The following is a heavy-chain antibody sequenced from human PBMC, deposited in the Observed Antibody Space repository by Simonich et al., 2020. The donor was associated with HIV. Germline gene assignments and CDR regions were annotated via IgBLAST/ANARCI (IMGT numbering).Heavy chain of an antibody. CDR1: GGSFSCYY. CDR2: INHSEIT. D-gene: IGHD1-1*01. V-gene: IGHV4-34*01. J-gene: IGHJ4*02. CDR3: ARTGDRVFDY. Sequence: QVQLQQWGAGLFKPSETLSLTCAVYGGSFSCYYWSWIRQSPEKGLEWIGEINHSEITNYNPSLKSRVTILVDTSKNQFSLKLSSVTAADTAVYFCARTGDRVFDYWGQGILVTVSS.